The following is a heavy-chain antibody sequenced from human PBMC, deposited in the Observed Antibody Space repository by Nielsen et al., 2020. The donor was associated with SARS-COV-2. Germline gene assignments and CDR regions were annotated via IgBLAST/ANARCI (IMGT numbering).Heavy chain of an antibody. D-gene: IGHD2-8*01. CDR1: GFTVSSNY. Sequence: GSLRLSCAASGFTVSSNYMSWVRQAPGKGLEWIGDRAYSGNTYYNPSLKSRLSIYVDTSKNLFSLRLTSVTTADTATYYCARGNGWFDPWGQGTRVTVSS. J-gene: IGHJ5*02. CDR2: RAYSGNT. CDR3: ARGNGWFDP. V-gene: IGHV4-59*02.